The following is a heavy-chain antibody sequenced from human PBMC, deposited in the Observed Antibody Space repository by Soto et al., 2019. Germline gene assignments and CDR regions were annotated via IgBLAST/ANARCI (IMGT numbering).Heavy chain of an antibody. V-gene: IGHV4-61*01. CDR1: GGSVSSGSDY. CDR2: IYYSGST. CDR3: AKDLGMVAATPADY. Sequence: SETLSLTCTVSGGSVSSGSDYWCWIRQPPGKGLEWIGYIYYSGSTNYNPSLKSRVTISVDTSKNQFSLKLSSVTAADTAVYYCAKDLGMVAATPADYWGQGTLVTVPS. D-gene: IGHD2-15*01. J-gene: IGHJ4*02.